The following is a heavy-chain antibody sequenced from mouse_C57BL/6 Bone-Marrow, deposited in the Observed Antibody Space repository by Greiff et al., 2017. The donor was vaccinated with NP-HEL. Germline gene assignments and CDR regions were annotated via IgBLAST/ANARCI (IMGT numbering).Heavy chain of an antibody. CDR3: ARHNDYDWFAY. J-gene: IGHJ3*01. V-gene: IGHV5-12*01. CDR2: ISNGGGST. Sequence: EVQRVESGGGLVQPGGSLKLSYAASGFTFSDYYMYWVRQTPEKRLEWVAYISNGGGSTYYPDTVKGRFTISRDNAKNTLYLQMSRLKSEDTAMYYCARHNDYDWFAYWGQGTLVTVSA. D-gene: IGHD2-4*01. CDR1: GFTFSDYY.